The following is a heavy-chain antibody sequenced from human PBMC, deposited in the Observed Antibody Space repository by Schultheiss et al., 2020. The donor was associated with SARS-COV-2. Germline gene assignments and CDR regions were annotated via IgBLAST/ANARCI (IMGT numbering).Heavy chain of an antibody. CDR1: GFTFSSYA. D-gene: IGHD2-2*01. V-gene: IGHV4-34*01. Sequence: ESLKISCAASGFTFSSYAMHWVRQAPGKGLEWIGEINHSGSTNYNPSLKSRVTISVDTSKNQFSLRLTFVTAADTAVFYCARGPEAPYQLLSRRPRLRRSFDYWGQGTLVTVSS. CDR2: INHSGST. CDR3: ARGPEAPYQLLSRRPRLRRSFDY. J-gene: IGHJ4*02.